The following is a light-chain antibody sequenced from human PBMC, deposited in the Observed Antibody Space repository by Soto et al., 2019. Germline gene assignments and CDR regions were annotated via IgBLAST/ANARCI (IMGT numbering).Light chain of an antibody. CDR2: DVS. Sequence: QSALTQPASVSGSPGQSITISCTGTSSDVGGYNYVSWYQQHPGKAPKLTIYDVSNRPSGVSNRFSGSKSGNTASLTISGLQSEDEADYYCSSYTSSSTLEVFGTGTKLTVL. V-gene: IGLV2-14*01. CDR3: SSYTSSSTLEV. CDR1: SSDVGGYNY. J-gene: IGLJ1*01.